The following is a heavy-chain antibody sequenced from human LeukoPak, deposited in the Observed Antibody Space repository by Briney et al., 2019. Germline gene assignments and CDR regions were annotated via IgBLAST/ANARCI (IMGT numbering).Heavy chain of an antibody. CDR2: INVGNGNT. CDR1: GYTFTTYS. J-gene: IGHJ4*02. V-gene: IGHV1-3*01. D-gene: IGHD3-10*01. Sequence: ASVKVSCKASGYTFTTYSIHWVRQAPGQGLEWMAWINVGNGNTKYSQKFQGRVTFTTDTSASTAYMELSSLTSEDTAIYFCARDSIVYGSGSYFDYWGQGTLVTVSS. CDR3: ARDSIVYGSGSYFDY.